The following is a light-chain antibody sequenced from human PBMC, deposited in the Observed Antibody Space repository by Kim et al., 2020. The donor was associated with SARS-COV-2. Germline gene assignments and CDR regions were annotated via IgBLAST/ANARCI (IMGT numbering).Light chain of an antibody. CDR1: SSDVGGYKY. CDR2: DVS. CDR3: SSYTSSSLWV. J-gene: IGLJ3*02. Sequence: GQSITISCTRTSSDVGGYKYVSWYQQHPVKAPKLVIYDVSKRPSGVSNRFSGSKSGNTASLTISGLQAEDEADYYCSSYTSSSLWVFGGGTQLTVL. V-gene: IGLV2-14*04.